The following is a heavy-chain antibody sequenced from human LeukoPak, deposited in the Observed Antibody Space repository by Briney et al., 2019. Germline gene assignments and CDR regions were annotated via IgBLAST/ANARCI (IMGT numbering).Heavy chain of an antibody. J-gene: IGHJ4*02. CDR1: GYTLNTYG. V-gene: IGHV1-18*01. CDR3: ARGDGVLAAGDFDY. CDR2: ISAYNGNT. Sequence: GASVKVSCKASGYTLNTYGISWVRQAPGQGLEWMGWISAYNGNTNYAQKLQGRVTMTTDTSTSTAYMELRSLRSDDTAVYYCARGDGVLAAGDFDYWGQGTLVTVSS. D-gene: IGHD2-8*01.